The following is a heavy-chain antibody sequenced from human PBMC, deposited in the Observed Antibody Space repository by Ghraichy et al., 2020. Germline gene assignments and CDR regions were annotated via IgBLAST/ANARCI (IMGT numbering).Heavy chain of an antibody. J-gene: IGHJ5*02. CDR1: GLTFSSYS. V-gene: IGHV3-7*01. D-gene: IGHD3-10*01. CDR2: IKKDGSEK. Sequence: GGSLRLSCAASGLTFSSYSMSWVRQVPGKGLEWVANIKKDGSEKYYVDSVKGRFTISRDNAKNSLYLQMNSLRAEDTAIYYCARHLDYFGSGWFDPWGQGTLVTVSS. CDR3: ARHLDYFGSGWFDP.